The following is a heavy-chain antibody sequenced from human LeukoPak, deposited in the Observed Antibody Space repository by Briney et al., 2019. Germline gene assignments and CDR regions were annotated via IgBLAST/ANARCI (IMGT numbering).Heavy chain of an antibody. CDR2: IYSGGTT. CDR1: GFTVSTNY. Sequence: GGSLRLSSTASGFTVSTNYMNWVRQAPGKGLEWVSVIYSGGTTYYADSVKGRFTISRDNSKNTLYLQMNSLRAEDTAVYYCARGGYSYDFDYWGQGTLVTVSS. V-gene: IGHV3-53*01. CDR3: ARGGYSYDFDY. J-gene: IGHJ4*02. D-gene: IGHD5-18*01.